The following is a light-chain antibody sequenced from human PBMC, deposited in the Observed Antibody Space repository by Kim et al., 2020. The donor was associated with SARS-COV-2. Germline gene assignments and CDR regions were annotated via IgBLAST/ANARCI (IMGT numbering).Light chain of an antibody. J-gene: IGLJ2*01. Sequence: QSALTQPASVSGSPGQSITISCTGSSSDIGGYNFVSWYQQHPGKAPKLMIFDVSNRPSGVSNRFSGSKSGNTDSLTISGLQAEDEADYYCSSYTSITTVIFGGGTQLTVL. CDR2: DVS. CDR3: SSYTSITTVI. V-gene: IGLV2-14*03. CDR1: SSDIGGYNF.